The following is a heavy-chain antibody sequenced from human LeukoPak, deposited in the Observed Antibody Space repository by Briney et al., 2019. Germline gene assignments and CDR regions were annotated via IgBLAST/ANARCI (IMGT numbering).Heavy chain of an antibody. CDR3: ARGAGTWSTTWNCFDP. CDR2: IYYSGST. CDR1: GGSISSYY. J-gene: IGHJ5*02. V-gene: IGHV4-59*01. Sequence: SETLSPTCTVSGGSISSYYWSWIRQPPGKGLEWIGYIYYSGSTNYNPSLKSRVTISVDTSKNQFSLKLSSVTAADTAGYYCARGAGTWSTTWNCFDPWAQEPLFTVSS. D-gene: IGHD1/OR15-1a*01.